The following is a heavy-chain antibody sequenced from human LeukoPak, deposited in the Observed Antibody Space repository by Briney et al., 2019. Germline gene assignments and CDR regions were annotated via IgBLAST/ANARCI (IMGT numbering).Heavy chain of an antibody. CDR2: MNPNSGNT. V-gene: IGHV1-8*03. J-gene: IGHJ6*03. CDR3: ARGVRTLRGPVWDYYMDV. D-gene: IGHD3-16*01. CDR1: GYTFASYD. Sequence: ASVKVSCKASGYTFASYDINWVRQATGQGLEWMGWMNPNSGNTGYAQKFQGRVTITRNTSISTAYMELSSLRSEDTAVYYCARGVRTLRGPVWDYYMDVWGKGTTVTVSS.